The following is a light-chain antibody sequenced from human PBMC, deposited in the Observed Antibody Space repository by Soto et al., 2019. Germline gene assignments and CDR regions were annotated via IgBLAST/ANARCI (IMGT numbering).Light chain of an antibody. CDR2: GAS. CDR3: QQYNNWPPIT. Sequence: ETVMTQSPGTLSVSAGERATVSCRASQSISNNVAWYQQKPGQAPRLLFYGASTRAAGIPARFSGSGSGTEFTLTISSLQSEDFAVYYCQQYNNWPPITFGQGTRLEIK. CDR1: QSISNN. J-gene: IGKJ5*01. V-gene: IGKV3-15*01.